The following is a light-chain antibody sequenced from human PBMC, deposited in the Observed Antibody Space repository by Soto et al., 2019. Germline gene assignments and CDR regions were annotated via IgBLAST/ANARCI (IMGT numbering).Light chain of an antibody. CDR2: RDD. CDR1: SSNVGSNY. V-gene: IGLV1-47*01. J-gene: IGLJ3*02. Sequence: QSVLTQPSSASGTPGQRVTISCSGSSSNVGSNYVYWYQQLPGTAPKLLIYRDDQRPSGVPDRFSGSKSATSASLAISGLRSEYEADYFCAVWDDRLSGPHWEFGGGTKLTVL. CDR3: AVWDDRLSGPHWE.